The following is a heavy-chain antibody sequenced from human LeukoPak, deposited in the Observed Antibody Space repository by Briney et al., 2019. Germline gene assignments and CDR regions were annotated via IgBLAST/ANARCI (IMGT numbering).Heavy chain of an antibody. Sequence: RKGLEWVANIKQDGSEKYYMDSLKGRFTIFRDNAKNSLYLQMNSLRAEDTAVYYCASNVVVPAAAYWYFDLWGRGTLVTVSS. D-gene: IGHD2-2*01. V-gene: IGHV3-7*01. CDR3: ASNVVVPAAAYWYFDL. J-gene: IGHJ2*01. CDR2: IKQDGSEK.